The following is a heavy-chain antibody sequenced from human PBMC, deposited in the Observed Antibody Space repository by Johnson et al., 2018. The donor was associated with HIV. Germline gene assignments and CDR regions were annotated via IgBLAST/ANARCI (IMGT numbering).Heavy chain of an antibody. J-gene: IGHJ3*02. CDR1: GFTFSSYA. CDR2: ISYDGSNK. V-gene: IGHV3-30-3*01. Sequence: QMQLVESGGGVVQPGRSLRLSCAASGFTFSSYAMHWVRQAPGKGLEWVAVISYDGSNKYYADSVKGRFTISRDNSKNTLYLQMNSLRAEDTAVYYCAKAWELLGRRAALDIWGQGTMVTVSS. CDR3: AKAWELLGRRAALDI. D-gene: IGHD1-26*01.